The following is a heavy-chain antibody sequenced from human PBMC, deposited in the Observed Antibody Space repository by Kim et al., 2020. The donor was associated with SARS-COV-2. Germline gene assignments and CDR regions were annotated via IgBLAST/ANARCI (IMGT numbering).Heavy chain of an antibody. CDR3: AKGPITIFGVVIGFDP. CDR1: GFTFSSYG. D-gene: IGHD3-3*01. CDR2: ISYDGSNK. Sequence: GGSLRLSCAASGFTFSSYGMHWVRQAPGKGLEWVAVISYDGSNKYYADSVKGRFTISRDNSKNTLYLQMNSLRAEDTAVYYCAKGPITIFGVVIGFDPWGQGTLVTVSS. J-gene: IGHJ5*02. V-gene: IGHV3-30*18.